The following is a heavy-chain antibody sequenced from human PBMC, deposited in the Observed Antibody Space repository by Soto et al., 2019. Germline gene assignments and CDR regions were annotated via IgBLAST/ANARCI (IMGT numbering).Heavy chain of an antibody. V-gene: IGHV4-4*02. CDR3: AAAGILGYYFDY. CDR1: GGSISSSNW. Sequence: ETLSLTCAVSGGSISSSNWWSWVRQPPGKGLEWIGEIYHSGSTNYNPSLKSRVTISVDKSKNQFSLKLSSVTAADTAVYYCAAAGILGYYFDYWGQGTLVTVSS. CDR2: IYHSGST. J-gene: IGHJ4*02. D-gene: IGHD6-13*01.